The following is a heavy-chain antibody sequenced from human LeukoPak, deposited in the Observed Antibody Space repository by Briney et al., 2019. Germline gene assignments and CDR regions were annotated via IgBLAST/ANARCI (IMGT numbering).Heavy chain of an antibody. CDR1: GYTFTSYG. J-gene: IGHJ4*02. CDR3: ARDVLTAMVRGVMGY. D-gene: IGHD3-10*01. CDR2: ISANNGNT. V-gene: IGHV1-18*01. Sequence: GASVKVSCKASGYTFTSYGISWVRQAPGQGLEWMGWISANNGNTNYAQKLQGRVTLTTDTSTSTAYMELRSLRSDDTAVYYCARDVLTAMVRGVMGYWGQGTLVTASS.